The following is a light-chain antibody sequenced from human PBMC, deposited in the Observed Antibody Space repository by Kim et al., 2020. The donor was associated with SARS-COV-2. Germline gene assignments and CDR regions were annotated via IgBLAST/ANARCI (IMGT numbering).Light chain of an antibody. J-gene: IGKJ4*01. Sequence: LSPGERATLSCRASQSVNFYLAWYQQKPGQAPRLLISNTSNRATGIPARFSGSGSGTDFTLTISSLEPEDFEVYYCQQRSNWPFTFGGGTKVDIK. CDR2: NTS. CDR1: QSVNFY. CDR3: QQRSNWPFT. V-gene: IGKV3-11*01.